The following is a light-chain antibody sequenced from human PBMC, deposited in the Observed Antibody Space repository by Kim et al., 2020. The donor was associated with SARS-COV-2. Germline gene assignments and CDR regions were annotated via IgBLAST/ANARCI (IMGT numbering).Light chain of an antibody. Sequence: SPGESATLSGRASQSVSSSYLAWYQQKPGQAPRLLIYGASSRATGIPDRFSGSGSGTDFTLTISRQEPEDFAVYYCQQYGSSKRTFGQGTKVDIK. CDR2: GAS. J-gene: IGKJ1*01. CDR3: QQYGSSKRT. CDR1: QSVSSSY. V-gene: IGKV3-20*01.